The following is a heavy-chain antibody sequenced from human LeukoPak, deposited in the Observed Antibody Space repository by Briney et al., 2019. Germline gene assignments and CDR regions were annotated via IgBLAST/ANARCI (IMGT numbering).Heavy chain of an antibody. V-gene: IGHV3-49*03. CDR3: TRGYSYGFH. CDR1: GFTFGDYA. Sequence: GGSLRLSCTASGFTFGDYAMSWFRQAPGKGLEWLGFIRSKTHSGATEYAASVIGRFTISRDDSKSIAYLQMDILKTEDTAMYYCTRGYSYGFHWGQGTLVTVSS. D-gene: IGHD5-18*01. J-gene: IGHJ4*02. CDR2: IRSKTHSGAT.